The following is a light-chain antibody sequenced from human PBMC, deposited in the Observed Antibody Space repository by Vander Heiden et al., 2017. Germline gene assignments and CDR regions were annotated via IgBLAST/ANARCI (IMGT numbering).Light chain of an antibody. V-gene: IGKV1-5*03. Sequence: DIQMTQSPSTLSASVGDRVTITCRASQGISNWLAWYQQKPGKAPKLLIYRASTLETGVPLRFSGSGSGTEFTLTISSLQPDDFATYYCQQYDTKGSTFGPGTKVDIK. J-gene: IGKJ3*01. CDR3: QQYDTKGST. CDR1: QGISNW. CDR2: RAS.